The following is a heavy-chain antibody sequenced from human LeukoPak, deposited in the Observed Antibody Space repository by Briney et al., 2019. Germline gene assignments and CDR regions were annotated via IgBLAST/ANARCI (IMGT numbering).Heavy chain of an antibody. V-gene: IGHV4-34*08. CDR2: INQSGST. CDR1: GWTFSGYY. D-gene: IGHD1-26*01. Sequence: SETLSLTCAVYGWTFSGYYWSWIRQPPGKGLEWIGEINQSGSTNYNPSRKGQSTIPVKTSKNQFSWKLSSGTAADTAVYYCALLGGSGSHYFDYWGQGTLVTVSS. J-gene: IGHJ4*02. CDR3: ALLGGSGSHYFDY.